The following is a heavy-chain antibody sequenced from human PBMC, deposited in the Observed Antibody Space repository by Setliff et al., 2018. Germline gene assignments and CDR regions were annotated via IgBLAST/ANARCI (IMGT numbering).Heavy chain of an antibody. V-gene: IGHV3-7*03. CDR1: GFTFSSYW. CDR2: IKQDGSEK. J-gene: IGHJ6*03. D-gene: IGHD4-4*01. CDR3: AKPTTVTTTHYYYYMDV. Sequence: LSLSCAASGFTFSSYWMTWVRQAPGKGLEWVANIKQDGSEKYYVDSVKGRFTISRDNVKNSLYLQMSSLRAEDTAVYYCAKPTTVTTTHYYYYMDVWGKGTTVTVSS.